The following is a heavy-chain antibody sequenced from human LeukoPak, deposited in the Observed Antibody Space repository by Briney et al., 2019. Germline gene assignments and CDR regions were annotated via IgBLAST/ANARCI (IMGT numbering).Heavy chain of an antibody. CDR2: ISSSSSYI. V-gene: IGHV3-21*01. J-gene: IGHJ4*02. D-gene: IGHD5-12*01. CDR3: AREGMVATFDY. Sequence: GGSLRLSCAASGFTFSSYSMNWVRQAPGKGLEWVSSISSSSSYIYYADSVKGRFTIPRDKAKNSLYLQMNSLRAEDTAIYYCAREGMVATFDYWGQGTLVTVSS. CDR1: GFTFSSYS.